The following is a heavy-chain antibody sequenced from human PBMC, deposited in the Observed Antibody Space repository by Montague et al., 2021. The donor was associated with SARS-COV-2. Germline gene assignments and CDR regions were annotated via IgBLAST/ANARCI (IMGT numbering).Heavy chain of an antibody. D-gene: IGHD2-21*02. J-gene: IGHJ2*01. CDR3: ARAYCGGDCYFYWYFDL. CDR2: TYYRSKWYN. Sequence: CAISGDSVSSNIATWNWIRQSPSRGLEWLGRTYYRSKWYNDYAVSVKSRVIINPDTSNNRISLQLNSVTPEDTAVYYCARAYCGGDCYFYWYFDLWGRGTRVTV. V-gene: IGHV6-1*01. CDR1: GDSVSSNIAT.